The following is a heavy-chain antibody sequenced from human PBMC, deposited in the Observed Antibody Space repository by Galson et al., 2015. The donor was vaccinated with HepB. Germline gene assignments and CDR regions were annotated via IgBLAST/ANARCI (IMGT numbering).Heavy chain of an antibody. Sequence: QSGAEVKKPGESLRISCKGSGSSFTSYWINWVRQMPGKGLEWMGTIAPTDSYTKYSPSFQGHVTISVDKSISTAYLQWSSLKASDTAMYYCARHREQWLIQDWYFDLWGRDTLVTVSS. CDR1: GSSFTSYW. D-gene: IGHD6-19*01. CDR2: IAPTDSYT. V-gene: IGHV5-10-1*01. J-gene: IGHJ2*01. CDR3: ARHREQWLIQDWYFDL.